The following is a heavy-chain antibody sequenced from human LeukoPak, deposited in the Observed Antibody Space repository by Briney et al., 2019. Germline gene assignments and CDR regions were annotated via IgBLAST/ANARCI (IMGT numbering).Heavy chain of an antibody. CDR3: ARGDGDGPARRAFDI. CDR1: GYXFTGYY. CDR2: INPTSGDT. D-gene: IGHD7-27*01. Sequence: ASVKVSCKASGYXFTGYYIHWVRQAPGQGHEWLGWINPTSGDTNYVQKFQGRVTMTRDRSISTAYMELSKMTSDDTAVYYCARGDGDGPARRAFDIWGQGTMVTVSS. J-gene: IGHJ3*02. V-gene: IGHV1-2*02.